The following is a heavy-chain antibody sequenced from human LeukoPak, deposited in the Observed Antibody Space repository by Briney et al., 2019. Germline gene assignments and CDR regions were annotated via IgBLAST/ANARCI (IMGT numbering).Heavy chain of an antibody. Sequence: TGGSLRLSCAASGFTVSSGYMSWVRHAPGRGLECVSDIYRDGSTYYADSVKGRFTISRDNSRNTVYLQVNSLSAEDTAVYYCATRPGMGINYFDLWGRGTLVTVSS. CDR2: IYRDGST. CDR1: GFTVSSGY. V-gene: IGHV3-53*01. D-gene: IGHD1-1*01. CDR3: ATRPGMGINYFDL. J-gene: IGHJ2*01.